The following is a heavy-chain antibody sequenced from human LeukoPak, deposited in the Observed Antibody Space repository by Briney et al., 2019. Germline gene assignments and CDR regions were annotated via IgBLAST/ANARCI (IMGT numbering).Heavy chain of an antibody. V-gene: IGHV4-61*02. Sequence: PSETLSLTCTISGGSISSSSYFWSWIRQPAGKGLESIGRIYTSGSTNYNPSLKSRVTMSVDTSKNQFSLKLSSVTAADTAVYYCARVGYYDSSGYYPYDAFDIWGQGTMVTVSS. CDR1: GGSISSSSYF. J-gene: IGHJ3*02. CDR2: IYTSGST. CDR3: ARVGYYDSSGYYPYDAFDI. D-gene: IGHD3-22*01.